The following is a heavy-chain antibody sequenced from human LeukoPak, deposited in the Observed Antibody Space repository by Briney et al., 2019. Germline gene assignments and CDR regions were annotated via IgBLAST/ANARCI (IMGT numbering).Heavy chain of an antibody. CDR1: GFTFSSYA. Sequence: GGSLRLSCAASGFTFSSYAMHWVRQAPGKGLEWVAVISYDGSNKYYADSVKGRFTISRDNSKNTLYLQMNSLRAEDTAVYYCARGWFDDWGQGALVTVSS. CDR3: ARGWFDD. J-gene: IGHJ5*02. V-gene: IGHV3-30-3*01. CDR2: ISYDGSNK.